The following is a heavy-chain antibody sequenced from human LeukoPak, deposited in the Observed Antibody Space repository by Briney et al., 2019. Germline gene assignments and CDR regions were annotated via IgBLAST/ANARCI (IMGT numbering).Heavy chain of an antibody. J-gene: IGHJ3*01. CDR3: ATFRFLGT. Sequence: GGSLRLSCAASGFSFSSYYMSWVRPAPGKGLEWVALINPDGSERYYVDSVKGRFTISRDNARNSLYLQMDSLRAEDTAIYYCATFRFLGTWGQGTMVTVSP. V-gene: IGHV3-7*03. CDR1: GFSFSSYY. CDR2: INPDGSER. D-gene: IGHD3-3*01.